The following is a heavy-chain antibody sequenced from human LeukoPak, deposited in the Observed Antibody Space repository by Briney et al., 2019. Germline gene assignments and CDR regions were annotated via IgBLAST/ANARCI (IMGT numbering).Heavy chain of an antibody. D-gene: IGHD3-10*01. CDR3: ARAHTSRGYIMDF. Sequence: GGSLRLSCAASGFIFNDFSMHWVRQAPGKGLEWISFVTSTSKTIYYADSVKGRFTISRDNAKNSLFLQMDSLRADDTAVYYCARAHTSRGYIMDFWGQGTLVTVSS. CDR1: GFIFNDFS. J-gene: IGHJ4*02. V-gene: IGHV3-48*01. CDR2: VTSTSKTI.